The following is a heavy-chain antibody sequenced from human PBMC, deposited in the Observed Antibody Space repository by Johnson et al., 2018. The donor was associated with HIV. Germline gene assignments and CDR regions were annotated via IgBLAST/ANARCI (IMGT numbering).Heavy chain of an antibody. CDR2: ISWNSDGGTT. J-gene: IGHJ3*02. CDR1: GFTFDDYA. D-gene: IGHD1-1*01. V-gene: IGHV3-9*01. Sequence: VQLVESGGGLVQPGRSLRLSCAASGFTFDDYAMHWVRQAPGKGLEWVSGISWNSDGGTTEYVNSVKGRFTISRDNSKNTLYLQMGSLRIEDGAVYYCARTNWNDDAGGAIDIWGQGTTVTVSS. CDR3: ARTNWNDDAGGAIDI.